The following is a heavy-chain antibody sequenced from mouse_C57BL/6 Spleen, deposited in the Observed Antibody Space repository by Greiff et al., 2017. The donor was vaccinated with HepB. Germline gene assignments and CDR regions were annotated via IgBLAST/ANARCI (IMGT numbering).Heavy chain of an antibody. CDR3: ARGWDDYDEYYAMDY. D-gene: IGHD2-4*01. J-gene: IGHJ4*01. V-gene: IGHV1-69*01. CDR2: IDPSDSYT. Sequence: QVQLQQPGAELVMPGASVKLSCKASGYTFTSYWMHWVKQRPGQGLEWIGEIDPSDSYTNYNQKFKGKSTLTVDKSSSTAYMQLSSLTSEDSAVDYCARGWDDYDEYYAMDYWGQGTSVTVSS. CDR1: GYTFTSYW.